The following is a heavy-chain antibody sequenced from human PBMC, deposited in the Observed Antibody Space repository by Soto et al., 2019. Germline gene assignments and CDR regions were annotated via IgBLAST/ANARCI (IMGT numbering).Heavy chain of an antibody. CDR3: AKEGGLSGSYYISSSYYFDY. J-gene: IGHJ4*02. CDR2: IWYDGSNK. V-gene: IGHV3-30*02. Sequence: PGGSLRLSCAASGVPFSSYGMHWVRQAPGKGLEWVAVIWYDGSNKYYADSVKGRFTISRDNSKNTLYLQMNSLRAEDTSVYYCAKEGGLSGSYYISSSYYFDYWGQGTLVTVSS. D-gene: IGHD1-26*01. CDR1: GVPFSSYG.